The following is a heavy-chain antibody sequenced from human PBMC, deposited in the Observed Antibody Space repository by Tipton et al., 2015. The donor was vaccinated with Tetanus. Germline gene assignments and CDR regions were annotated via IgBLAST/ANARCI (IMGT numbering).Heavy chain of an antibody. V-gene: IGHV4-61*08. CDR1: GGSVRSGDYQ. CDR3: ARANYNFPKKGPFDS. J-gene: IGHJ4*02. D-gene: IGHD3-3*01. Sequence: LRLSCTVSGGSVRSGDYQWNWIRQPPGKGLEWLAYIPYSGSTNSNYALKSRITISRDTSKNQISLKLTSVTAADTAVYYCARANYNFPKKGPFDSWGQGTLVIVSS. CDR2: IPYSGST.